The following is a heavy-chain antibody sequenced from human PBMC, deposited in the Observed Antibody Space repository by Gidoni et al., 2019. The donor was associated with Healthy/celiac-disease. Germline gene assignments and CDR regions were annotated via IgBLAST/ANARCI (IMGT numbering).Heavy chain of an antibody. V-gene: IGHV3-48*01. CDR2: ISSSSSTI. D-gene: IGHD2-8*01. CDR3: ARMSTDIVLMVYAISYGMDV. J-gene: IGHJ6*02. CDR1: GFTFRSYS. Sequence: EVQLVESGGGLVQPGGSLRLSCAASGFTFRSYSMNWVRQAPGKGLEWVSYISSSSSTIYYADSVKGRFTISRDNAKNSLYLQMNSLRAEDTAVYYCARMSTDIVLMVYAISYGMDVWGQGTTVTVSS.